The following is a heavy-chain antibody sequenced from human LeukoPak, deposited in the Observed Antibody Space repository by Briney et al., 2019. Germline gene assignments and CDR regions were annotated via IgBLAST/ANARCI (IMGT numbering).Heavy chain of an antibody. Sequence: GGSLRLSWAASGFTFSSYAMSWVRQAPGKGLEWVSAISGSGGSTYYADSVKGRFTISRDNSKNTLYLQMNSPRAEDTAVYYCAKEPYGGNPAAWFDPWGQGTLVTVSS. CDR3: AKEPYGGNPAAWFDP. V-gene: IGHV3-23*01. J-gene: IGHJ5*02. D-gene: IGHD4-23*01. CDR1: GFTFSSYA. CDR2: ISGSGGST.